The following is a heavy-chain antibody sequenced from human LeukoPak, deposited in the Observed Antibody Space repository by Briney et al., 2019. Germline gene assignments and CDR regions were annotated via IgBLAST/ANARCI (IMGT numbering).Heavy chain of an antibody. D-gene: IGHD3-10*01. Sequence: SETLSLTCTVSGGSISSYYWSWIRQPPGKGQEWIGDIYYSGNTNYNPSLKSRVTISVDTSKNQFSLKLSSVTAADTAVYYCASTTMVRGVIITTFDYWGQGTLVTVSS. J-gene: IGHJ4*02. V-gene: IGHV4-59*01. CDR2: IYYSGNT. CDR3: ASTTMVRGVIITTFDY. CDR1: GGSISSYY.